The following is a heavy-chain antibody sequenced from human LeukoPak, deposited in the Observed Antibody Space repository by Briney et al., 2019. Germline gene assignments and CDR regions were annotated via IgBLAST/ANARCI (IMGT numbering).Heavy chain of an antibody. D-gene: IGHD6-13*01. Sequence: PGGSLRLSCAASGFTVSSNYMSWVRQAPGKGLEWVSVISGSGGSTYYADSVKGRFTISRDNSKNTLYLQMNSLRAEDTAVYYCAKIIAAVMYYFDYWGQGTLVTVSS. CDR1: GFTVSSNY. CDR3: AKIIAAVMYYFDY. CDR2: ISGSGGST. V-gene: IGHV3-23*01. J-gene: IGHJ4*02.